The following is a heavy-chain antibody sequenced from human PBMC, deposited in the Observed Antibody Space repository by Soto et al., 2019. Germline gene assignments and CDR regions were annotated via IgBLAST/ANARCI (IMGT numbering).Heavy chain of an antibody. CDR2: IVDGSGNT. Sequence: ASVTVSCKASGFTFTSSAVQGVRQARGQRLEGIGWIVDGSGNTNYAQKFQERVTITRDMSTSTAHMELSSLESEDTAVYYCAARSTGVPYYYYGMDVWGQGTTVTVSS. D-gene: IGHD7-27*01. CDR1: GFTFTSSA. CDR3: AARSTGVPYYYYGMDV. J-gene: IGHJ6*02. V-gene: IGHV1-58*01.